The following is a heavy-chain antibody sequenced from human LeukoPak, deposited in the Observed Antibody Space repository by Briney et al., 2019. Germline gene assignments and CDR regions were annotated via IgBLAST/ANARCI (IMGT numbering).Heavy chain of an antibody. CDR1: GGTFSSYA. V-gene: IGHV1-69*13. CDR3: ARNSGVYSSSWFDY. J-gene: IGHJ4*02. CDR2: IIPIFGTA. D-gene: IGHD6-13*01. Sequence: GASVKVSCKASGGTFSSYAISWVRQAPGQGLEWMGGIIPIFGTANYAQKFQGRVTITADESTSTAYMELSSLRSEDTAVYYCARNSGVYSSSWFDYWGQGTLVTVSS.